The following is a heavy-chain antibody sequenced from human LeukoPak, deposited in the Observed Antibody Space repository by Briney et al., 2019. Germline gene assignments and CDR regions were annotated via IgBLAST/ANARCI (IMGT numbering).Heavy chain of an antibody. CDR2: INPSGSST. CDR3: ARAPWLITMVRGREAFDI. V-gene: IGHV1-46*01. CDR1: GYSFTSHY. D-gene: IGHD3-10*01. Sequence: GASVKVSCKASGYSFTSHYMHWVRQGPGQGLEWVGLINPSGSSTLYAQKFQSRVTMTRDMSTTTDYMELSSLRSEDTAVYYCARAPWLITMVRGREAFDIWGQGTMVTVSS. J-gene: IGHJ3*02.